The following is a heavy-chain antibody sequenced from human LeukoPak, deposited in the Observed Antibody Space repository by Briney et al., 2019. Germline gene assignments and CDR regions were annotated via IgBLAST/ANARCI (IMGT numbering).Heavy chain of an antibody. V-gene: IGHV3-30*02. CDR2: IRFDGTNK. D-gene: IGHD1-14*01. CDR1: GFSFSNYG. Sequence: GGSLRLSCAASGFSFSNYGMHWVRQAPGKGLEWVAFIRFDGTNKFYADSVKGRFTISRDNSQNTVSLQVNSLRAEDTAVYYCAKVSPEYYYYYYYMDVWGKGTTVTISS. J-gene: IGHJ6*03. CDR3: AKVSPEYYYYYYYMDV.